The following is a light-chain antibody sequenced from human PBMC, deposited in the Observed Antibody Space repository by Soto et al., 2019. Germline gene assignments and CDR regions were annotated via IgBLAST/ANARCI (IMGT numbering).Light chain of an antibody. Sequence: QSALTQPASVSGSPGQSITISCTGTSSDVGGYNYVSWYQHHPGKAPKLMIFDVSNRPSGVSNRFSGSKSGNTASLTISGXXXXXXXXXYCSSYTTSNTRQIVFGTGTKVTVL. CDR1: SSDVGGYNY. CDR2: DVS. V-gene: IGLV2-14*03. CDR3: SSYTTSNTRQIV. J-gene: IGLJ1*01.